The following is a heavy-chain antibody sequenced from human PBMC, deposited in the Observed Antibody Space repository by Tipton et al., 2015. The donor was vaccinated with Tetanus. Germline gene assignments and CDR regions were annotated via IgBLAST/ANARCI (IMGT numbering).Heavy chain of an antibody. CDR2: ISSVGNYI. D-gene: IGHD2-21*02. CDR3: ARDPVVVTAIPYYFDS. V-gene: IGHV3-21*06. J-gene: IGHJ4*02. Sequence: SLRLSCAAAGFSFGDFTMAWVRQPPGKGLEWVSSISSVGNYIYYADSVKGRFTISRDNAKNSLYLQMNSLRAEDTAAYYCARDPVVVTAIPYYFDSWGQGTVVSVSS. CDR1: GFSFGDFT.